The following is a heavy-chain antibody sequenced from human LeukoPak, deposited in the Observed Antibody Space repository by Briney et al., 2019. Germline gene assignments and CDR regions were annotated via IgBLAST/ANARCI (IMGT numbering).Heavy chain of an antibody. D-gene: IGHD4-4*01. V-gene: IGHV3-66*01. CDR3: ASGNPLYYYGMDV. CDR1: GFTFSSSA. Sequence: GGSLRLSCAASGFTFSSSAMSWVRQAPGKGLEWVSVIYSGGSTYYADSVKGRFTSSRDNSKNTLYLQMNSLRAEATAVYYCASGNPLYYYGMDVWGQGTTVTVSS. CDR2: IYSGGST. J-gene: IGHJ6*02.